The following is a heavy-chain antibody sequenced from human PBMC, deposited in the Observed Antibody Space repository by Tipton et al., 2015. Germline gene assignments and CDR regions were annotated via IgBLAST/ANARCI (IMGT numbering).Heavy chain of an antibody. CDR3: ARGLLLWFGMTDY. J-gene: IGHJ4*02. Sequence: TLSLTCTVSGGSVSTSNYYWGWIRQSPGKGLEWIGYISYSGSTHYNPSLKSRVTISVDTSKNQFSLKLRSVTAADTAVYYCARGLLLWFGMTDYWGQGTLVTVSS. CDR1: GGSVSTSNYY. D-gene: IGHD3-10*01. V-gene: IGHV4-61*01. CDR2: ISYSGST.